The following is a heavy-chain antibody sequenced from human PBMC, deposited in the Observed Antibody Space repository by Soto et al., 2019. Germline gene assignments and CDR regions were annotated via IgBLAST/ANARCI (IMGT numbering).Heavy chain of an antibody. Sequence: GASVKVSCKASGYTFTSYGISWVRQATGQGLEWMGWMNPNSGNTGYAQKFQGRVTMTRNTSISTAYMELSSLRSEDTAVYYCAIAYCSGGSCPFDYWGQGTLVTVSS. CDR2: MNPNSGNT. CDR1: GYTFTSYG. J-gene: IGHJ4*02. D-gene: IGHD2-15*01. V-gene: IGHV1-8*02. CDR3: AIAYCSGGSCPFDY.